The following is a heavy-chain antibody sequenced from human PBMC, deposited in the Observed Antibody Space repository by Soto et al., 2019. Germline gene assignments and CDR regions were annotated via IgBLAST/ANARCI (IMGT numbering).Heavy chain of an antibody. CDR2: IYYSGSA. V-gene: IGHV4-59*01. D-gene: IGHD4-17*01. J-gene: IGHJ4*02. Sequence: SETLSLTCTVSGASISSSYWSWIRQSPGKGLEWIGYIYYSGSANYNPSLKSRATISLDTSKNQFSLKLNSVTAADTAVYYCARQFSYGDSFDYWGQGTLVTVSS. CDR3: ARQFSYGDSFDY. CDR1: GASISSSY.